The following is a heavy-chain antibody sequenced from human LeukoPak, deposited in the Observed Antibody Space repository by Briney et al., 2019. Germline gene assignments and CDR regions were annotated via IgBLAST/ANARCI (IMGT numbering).Heavy chain of an antibody. V-gene: IGHV3-23*01. D-gene: IGHD6-6*01. CDR1: GFTFSSYA. Sequence: PGGSLRLSCAASGFTFSSYAMSWVRQAPGKGLEWVSAISGSGGSTYYADSVKGRFTISRDNSKNTLYLQMNSLRAEDTAVYYCAKDLEYSSSSDLHYWGQGILVTVSS. CDR2: ISGSGGST. J-gene: IGHJ4*02. CDR3: AKDLEYSSSSDLHY.